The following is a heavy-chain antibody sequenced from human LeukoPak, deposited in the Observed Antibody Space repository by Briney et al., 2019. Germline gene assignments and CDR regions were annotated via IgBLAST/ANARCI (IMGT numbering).Heavy chain of an antibody. J-gene: IGHJ3*02. Sequence: SETLSLTCTVSGGSISSYYLSWIRQPAGKGLEWIGRIYTSGSTNYNPSLKSRVTMSVDTSKNQFSLKLSSVTAADTAVYYCARAPIMITFGGVIPDDAFDIWGQGTMVTVSS. CDR3: ARAPIMITFGGVIPDDAFDI. CDR2: IYTSGST. D-gene: IGHD3-16*02. V-gene: IGHV4-4*07. CDR1: GGSISSYY.